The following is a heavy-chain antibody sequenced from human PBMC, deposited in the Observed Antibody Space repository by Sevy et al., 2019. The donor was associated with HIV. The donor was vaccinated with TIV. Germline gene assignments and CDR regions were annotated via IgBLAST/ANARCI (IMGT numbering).Heavy chain of an antibody. CDR3: ARESYDFWTGPVDYDYGMDV. Sequence: ASVKVSCKASGYTFSDSGYYVHWVRQAPGQGLEWMGWINPKSGATNYAQKFQGRVTMTRDTSVSTAKMELSRLRSDDTAVYYWARESYDFWTGPVDYDYGMDVWGQGTTVTVSS. CDR2: INPKSGAT. D-gene: IGHD3-3*01. J-gene: IGHJ6*02. CDR1: GYTFSDSGYY. V-gene: IGHV1-2*02.